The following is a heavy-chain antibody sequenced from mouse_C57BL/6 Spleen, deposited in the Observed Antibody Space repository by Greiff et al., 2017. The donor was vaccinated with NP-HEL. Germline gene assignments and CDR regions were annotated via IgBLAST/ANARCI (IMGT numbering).Heavy chain of an antibody. Sequence: VMLVESGPGLVQPSQSLSITCTVSGFSLTSYGVHWVRQSPGKGLEWLGVIWSGGSTDYNAAFISRLSISKDNSKSQVFFKMNSLQADDTAIYYCARYYYGSSHLDYWGQGTTLTVSS. V-gene: IGHV2-2*01. D-gene: IGHD1-1*01. CDR2: IWSGGST. CDR1: GFSLTSYG. CDR3: ARYYYGSSHLDY. J-gene: IGHJ2*01.